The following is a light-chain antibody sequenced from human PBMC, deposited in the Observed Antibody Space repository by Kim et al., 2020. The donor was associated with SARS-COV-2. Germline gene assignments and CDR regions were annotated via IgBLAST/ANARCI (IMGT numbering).Light chain of an antibody. CDR1: QSITSTY. V-gene: IGKV3-20*01. J-gene: IGKJ4*01. CDR2: GAS. Sequence: GEGATLYCGASQSITSTYLAWYQQRPGQAPRLLIYGASTRAAGIPDRFSGSGSGTAFTLTISGLEPEDFAVYYCQQYGSSPPALTFGGGTKVDIK. CDR3: QQYGSSPPALT.